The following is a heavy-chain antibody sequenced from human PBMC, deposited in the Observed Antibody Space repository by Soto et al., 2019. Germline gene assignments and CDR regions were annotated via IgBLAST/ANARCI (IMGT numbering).Heavy chain of an antibody. J-gene: IGHJ6*02. CDR2: IDPSDSYT. CDR1: GYSFTSYW. V-gene: IGHV5-10-1*01. CDR3: ASSPRGYCSSTSCRELGNYYGMVV. Sequence: EVQLVQSGAEVKKPGESLRISCKGSGYSFTSYWISWVRQMPGKGLEWMGRIDPSDSYTNYSPSFQGHVTISADKSISTAYLQWSSLKASDTGMYYCASSPRGYCSSTSCRELGNYYGMVVWGQGTTVTVSS. D-gene: IGHD2-2*01.